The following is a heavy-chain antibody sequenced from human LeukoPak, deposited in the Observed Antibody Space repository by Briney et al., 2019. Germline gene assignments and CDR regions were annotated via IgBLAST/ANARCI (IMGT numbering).Heavy chain of an antibody. J-gene: IGHJ6*02. D-gene: IGHD4-17*01. V-gene: IGHV4-59*01. CDR2: IYYSGST. CDR1: GGSISSYY. CDR3: ARVGDYGDYYYYGMDV. Sequence: PSETLSLTCTVSGGSISSYYWSWVRQPPGKGREWIGYIYYSGSTNYNPSLKSRVTISVDTSKNQFSLKLSSVTAADTAVYYCARVGDYGDYYYYGMDVWGQGTTVTVSS.